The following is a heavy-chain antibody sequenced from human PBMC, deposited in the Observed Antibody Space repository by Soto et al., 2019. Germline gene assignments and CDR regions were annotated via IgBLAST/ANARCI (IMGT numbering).Heavy chain of an antibody. CDR2: ISYDGSNK. CDR1: GFTFSSYA. CDR3: AREAQYYYDSSGYYPLGY. J-gene: IGHJ4*02. D-gene: IGHD3-22*01. Sequence: QVQLVESGGGVVQPGRSLRLSCAASGFTFSSYAMHWVRQAPGKGLEWVAVISYDGSNKYYADSVKGRFTISRDNSKNTLYLQMNSLRAEDTAVYYCAREAQYYYDSSGYYPLGYWGQGTLVTVSS. V-gene: IGHV3-30-3*01.